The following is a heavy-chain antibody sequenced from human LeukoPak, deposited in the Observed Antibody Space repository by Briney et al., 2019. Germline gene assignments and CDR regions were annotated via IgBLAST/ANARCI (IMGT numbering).Heavy chain of an antibody. CDR1: GGSIGTYY. J-gene: IGHJ4*02. CDR3: ARGQSFGGAYCGGDCYNKNYFDY. Sequence: PSETLSLTCTVSGGSIGTYYWNWIRQPPGKGLEWIGEINHSGSTNYNPSLKSRVTISVDTSKNQFSLKLSSVTAADTAVYYCARGQSFGGAYCGGDCYNKNYFDYWGQGTLVTVSS. CDR2: INHSGST. D-gene: IGHD2-21*02. V-gene: IGHV4-34*01.